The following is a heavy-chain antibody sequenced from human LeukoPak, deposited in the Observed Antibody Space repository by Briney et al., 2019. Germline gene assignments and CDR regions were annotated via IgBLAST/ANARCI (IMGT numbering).Heavy chain of an antibody. J-gene: IGHJ4*02. CDR2: IIPLFGTA. CDR3: ATEGQTYYFDN. CDR1: GGTFSRSG. Sequence: GSSVKVSCKASGGTFSRSGISWVRQAPGQGLEWLGGIIPLFGTANYAQKFQGRVTITTDESTSTAYMELNSLRSQDTALYYCATEGQTYYFDNWGQGTLVTVSS. V-gene: IGHV1-69*05.